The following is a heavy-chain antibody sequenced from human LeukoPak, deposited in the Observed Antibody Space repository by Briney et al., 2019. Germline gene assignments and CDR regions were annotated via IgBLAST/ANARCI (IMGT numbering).Heavy chain of an antibody. CDR3: ARDAGASLLVRGHLDY. V-gene: IGHV3-23*01. CDR1: GFTFSNYA. J-gene: IGHJ4*02. D-gene: IGHD6-6*01. Sequence: PGGSLRLSCAASGFTFSNYAMSWVRQAPGKGLEWVSSISGSGGNIYYADSVKGRFTISRDNAQNSLLLQMDGLRDEDTAVYFCARDAGASLLVRGHLDYWGQGTLVTVSS. CDR2: ISGSGGNI.